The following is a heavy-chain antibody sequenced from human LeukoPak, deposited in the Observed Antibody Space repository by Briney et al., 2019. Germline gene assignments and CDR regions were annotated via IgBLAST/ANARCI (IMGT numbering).Heavy chain of an antibody. J-gene: IGHJ4*02. D-gene: IGHD2-15*01. V-gene: IGHV4-34*01. CDR3: ARGPTNEDIVVVVAATPGRTGYYFDY. CDR2: INHSGST. Sequence: PSETLSLTCAVYGGSFSGYYWSWIRQPPGKGLEWIGEINHSGSTNYNPSLKSRVTISVDTSKNQFSLKLSSVTAADTAVYYCARGPTNEDIVVVVAATPGRTGYYFDYWGQGTLVTVSS. CDR1: GGSFSGYY.